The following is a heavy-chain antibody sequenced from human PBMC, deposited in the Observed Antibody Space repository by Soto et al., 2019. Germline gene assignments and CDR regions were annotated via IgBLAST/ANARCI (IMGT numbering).Heavy chain of an antibody. V-gene: IGHV2-5*01. CDR2: IYWNDDK. J-gene: IGHJ3*02. CDR3: AHRHELGSFDI. CDR1: GFSLSTRAVG. D-gene: IGHD1-26*01. Sequence: QITLKESGPSLVKPTQTLTLTCAFSGFSLSTRAVGVGWIRQSPGKALEWLALIYWNDDKRYSSSLKNRLTITKDPSNNHVALTTTNMDPVDTATYYCAHRHELGSFDIWGQGTKVTVSS.